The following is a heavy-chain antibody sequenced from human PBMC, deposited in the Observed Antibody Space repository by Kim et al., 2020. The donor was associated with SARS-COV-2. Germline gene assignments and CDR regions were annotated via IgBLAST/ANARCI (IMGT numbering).Heavy chain of an antibody. CDR3: ARLKGTSITIFGVVIMGYYFDY. D-gene: IGHD3-3*01. CDR2: IYYSGST. Sequence: GSIYYSGSTYYNPSLKSRVTISVDTSKNQFSLKLSSVTAADTAVYYCARLKGTSITIFGVVIMGYYFDYWGQGTLVTVSS. V-gene: IGHV4-39*01. J-gene: IGHJ4*02.